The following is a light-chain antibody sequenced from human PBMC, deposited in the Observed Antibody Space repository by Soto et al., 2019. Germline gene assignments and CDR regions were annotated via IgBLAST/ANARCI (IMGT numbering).Light chain of an antibody. CDR1: TSDVGGFDY. Sequence: QSALTQPASVSGSPGQSITLSCSGTTSDVGGFDYVSWYQQHPGKVPKLMIFDVSNRPSGVSDRFSGSKSGNTASLTISGLQAEDEADYYCSSYTPTGTQVFGTGTKLTVL. J-gene: IGLJ1*01. V-gene: IGLV2-14*03. CDR2: DVS. CDR3: SSYTPTGTQV.